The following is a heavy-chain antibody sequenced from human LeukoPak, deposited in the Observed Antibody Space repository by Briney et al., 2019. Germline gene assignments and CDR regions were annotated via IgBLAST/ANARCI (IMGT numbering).Heavy chain of an antibody. Sequence: ASVKVSCKASGGTFSSYAISWVRQAPGQGLEWMGGIIPIFGTANYAQKFKGRVTITADASTSTAYMELSSLRAQDTAVYYCASGYDFWTGPDYWGEGTLLTVS. CDR1: GGTFSSYA. J-gene: IGHJ4*02. CDR2: IIPIFGTA. CDR3: ASGYDFWTGPDY. V-gene: IGHV1-69*13. D-gene: IGHD3-3*01.